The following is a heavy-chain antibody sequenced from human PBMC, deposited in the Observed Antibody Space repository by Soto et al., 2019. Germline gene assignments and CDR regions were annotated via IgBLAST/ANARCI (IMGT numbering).Heavy chain of an antibody. V-gene: IGHV4-59*01. CDR2: IYYSGST. Sequence: SETLSLTCTVSGGSISSYYWSWIRQPPGKGLEWIGYIYYSGSTNYNPSLKSRVTISVDTSKNQFSLKLSSVTAADTAVYYCARGRGDYGDLLPGYYFDYWGQGTLVTVSS. J-gene: IGHJ4*02. D-gene: IGHD4-17*01. CDR1: GGSISSYY. CDR3: ARGRGDYGDLLPGYYFDY.